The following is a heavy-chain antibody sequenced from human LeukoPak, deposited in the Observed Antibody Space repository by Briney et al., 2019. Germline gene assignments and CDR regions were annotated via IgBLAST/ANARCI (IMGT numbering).Heavy chain of an antibody. CDR3: ARDLRLAAAGDYFDY. CDR1: GYTFTSYG. J-gene: IGHJ4*02. Sequence: GASVKVSCKASGYTFTSYGISWVRQAPGQELEWMGWISTYTGNTNYAQNLQGRVTMTTDTSTSTAYMELRSLRSDDTAVYYCARDLRLAAAGDYFDYWGQGTLVTVSS. CDR2: ISTYTGNT. V-gene: IGHV1-18*01. D-gene: IGHD6-13*01.